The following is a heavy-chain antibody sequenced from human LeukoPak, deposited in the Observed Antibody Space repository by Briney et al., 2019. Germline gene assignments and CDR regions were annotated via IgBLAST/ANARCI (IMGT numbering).Heavy chain of an antibody. Sequence: GGSLRLSCAASGFTFSSYNMNWVRQAPGKGLEWVSSISSGSSYIYYADSVKGRFTISRDNAKNSLYLQMNSLRAEDTAVYYCARECLYCISTSWFDPWGQGTLVTVSS. D-gene: IGHD2-2*01. J-gene: IGHJ5*02. CDR1: GFTFSSYN. V-gene: IGHV3-21*01. CDR3: ARECLYCISTSWFDP. CDR2: ISSGSSYI.